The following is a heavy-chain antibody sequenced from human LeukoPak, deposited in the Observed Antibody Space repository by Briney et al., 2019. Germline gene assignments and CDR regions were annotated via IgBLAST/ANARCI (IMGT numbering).Heavy chain of an antibody. CDR1: GLTFSSHW. D-gene: IGHD3-22*01. CDR3: AREGFVDSSGYFNY. J-gene: IGHJ4*02. Sequence: GGSLRLSCAASGLTFSSHWMHWVRQAPGKGLVWVSRITNDGSSTTYADSVKGRFTISRDNAKNMLYLQVNSLRAEDTAVYYCAREGFVDSSGYFNYWGQGTLVTVSS. V-gene: IGHV3-74*01. CDR2: ITNDGSST.